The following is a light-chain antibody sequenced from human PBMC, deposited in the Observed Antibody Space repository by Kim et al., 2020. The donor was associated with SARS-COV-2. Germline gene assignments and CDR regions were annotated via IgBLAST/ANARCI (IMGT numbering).Light chain of an antibody. CDR1: QGVGSH. J-gene: IGKJ2*01. Sequence: VSPGESATLYCRASQGVGSHLAWYQQRTGQAPRLLISGASTRATGVPARFSGSGSGTEFTLTISSPQSEDFAVYYCQQYNRWPPYIFGQGTKLEI. CDR3: QQYNRWPPYI. V-gene: IGKV3-15*01. CDR2: GAS.